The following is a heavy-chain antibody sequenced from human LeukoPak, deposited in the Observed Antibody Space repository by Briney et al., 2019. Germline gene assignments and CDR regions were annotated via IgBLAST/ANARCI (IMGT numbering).Heavy chain of an antibody. CDR3: ARERGYGGYKWFDP. Sequence: GGSLRLSCAASGFTFSSYRMNWVRQAPGKGLEWVSCISSSSDYIYYADSAKGRSTISRGNAKNSLYLQMNSLRAEDTAVYYCARERGYGGYKWFDPWGQGTLVTVSS. CDR2: ISSSSDYI. CDR1: GFTFSSYR. D-gene: IGHD5-12*01. J-gene: IGHJ5*02. V-gene: IGHV3-21*01.